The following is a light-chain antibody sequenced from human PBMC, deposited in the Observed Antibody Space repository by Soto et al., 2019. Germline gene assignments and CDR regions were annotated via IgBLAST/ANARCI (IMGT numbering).Light chain of an antibody. J-gene: IGKJ1*01. CDR2: GAS. CDR1: ESVSTK. Sequence: EIVMTQFPVTLSMSPGESATLSCRATESVSTKLAWYQQKPGQAPRLLLYGASTGATGIPARFSGSGSGTEFTLTISSLQSEDSAVYYCQQYSKWMWTFGQGAKVDIK. V-gene: IGKV3-15*01. CDR3: QQYSKWMWT.